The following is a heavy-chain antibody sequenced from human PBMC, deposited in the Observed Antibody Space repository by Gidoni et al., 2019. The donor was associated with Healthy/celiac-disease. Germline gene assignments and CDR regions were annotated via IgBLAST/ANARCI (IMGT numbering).Heavy chain of an antibody. Sequence: QVQQVSSGAEVKKPGSSVKVSCKASGGTFSSYTISWVRQAPGQGLTWMGRIIPILGIANYAQKFQGGVTITAYKSTSTAYMELSSLRSEDTAVYYCARLGGGSVDYWGQGTLVTVSS. J-gene: IGHJ4*02. CDR1: GGTFSSYT. CDR2: IIPILGIA. D-gene: IGHD3-16*01. CDR3: ARLGGGSVDY. V-gene: IGHV1-69*02.